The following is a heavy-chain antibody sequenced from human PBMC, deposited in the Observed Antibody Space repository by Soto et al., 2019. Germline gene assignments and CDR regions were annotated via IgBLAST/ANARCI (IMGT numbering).Heavy chain of an antibody. J-gene: IGHJ4*02. CDR2: INPNSGGT. CDR3: ARGNYGDYVDY. Sequence: GASVKVSCKASGYTFTDYYMHWVRQAPGQGLEWMGWINPNSGGTSYAQKFQGRVTMTTDTSISTAYMGLSRLRSDDAAVYYCARGNYGDYVDYWGQGTLVTVSS. D-gene: IGHD4-17*01. CDR1: GYTFTDYY. V-gene: IGHV1-2*02.